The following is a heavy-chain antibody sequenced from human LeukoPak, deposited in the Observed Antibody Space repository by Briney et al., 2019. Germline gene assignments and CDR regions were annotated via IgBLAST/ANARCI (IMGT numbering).Heavy chain of an antibody. CDR1: GYTFNYYG. V-gene: IGHV1-18*01. Sequence: ASVKVSCKASGYTFNYYGITWVRQAPGQGLEWMGWVSAYSGNTNYAQKFQGRVTMTADTFTTTAHMELRSLRYDDAAVYYCARWNYYGSGRDYYYGIDVWGQGTTVTVSS. J-gene: IGHJ6*02. D-gene: IGHD3-10*01. CDR2: VSAYSGNT. CDR3: ARWNYYGSGRDYYYGIDV.